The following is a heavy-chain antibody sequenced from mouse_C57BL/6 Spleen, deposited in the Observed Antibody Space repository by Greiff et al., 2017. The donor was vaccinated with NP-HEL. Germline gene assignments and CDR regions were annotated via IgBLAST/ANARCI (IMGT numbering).Heavy chain of an antibody. D-gene: IGHD1-1*01. CDR2: IDPSDSYT. CDR3: ARSIYYYGSSYNDY. J-gene: IGHJ2*01. V-gene: IGHV1-69*01. CDR1: GYTFTSYW. Sequence: QVQLQQPGAELVMPGASVKLSCKASGYTFTSYWMHWVKQRPGQGLERIGEIDPSDSYTNYNQKFKGKSTLTVDKSSSTAYMQLSSLTSEDSAVDYCARSIYYYGSSYNDYWGQGTTLTVSS.